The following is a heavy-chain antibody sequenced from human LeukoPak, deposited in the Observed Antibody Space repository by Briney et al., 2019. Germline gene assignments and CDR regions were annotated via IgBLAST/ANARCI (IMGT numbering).Heavy chain of an antibody. J-gene: IGHJ5*02. CDR3: ARDSGYSSSWYREGDWFDP. CDR1: GFTFSSYW. CDR2: IKQDGSEK. Sequence: GGSLRLSCATSGFTFSSYWMTWVRQAPGKGLEWVANIKQDGSEKYYVDSVKGRFTISRDNAKNSLYLQMNSLRAEDTAVYYCARDSGYSSSWYREGDWFDPWGQGTLVTVSS. V-gene: IGHV3-7*01. D-gene: IGHD6-13*01.